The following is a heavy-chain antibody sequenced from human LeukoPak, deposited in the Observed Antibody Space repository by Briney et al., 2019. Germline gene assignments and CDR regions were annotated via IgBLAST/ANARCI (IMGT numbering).Heavy chain of an antibody. J-gene: IGHJ6*02. CDR2: IYYSGST. CDR3: ARLSMYSSGCCYYYGMDV. V-gene: IGHV4-39*01. CDR1: GGSISSSSYY. D-gene: IGHD6-19*01. Sequence: SETLSLTCTVSGGSISSSSYYWGWIRQPPGKGLEWIGSIYYSGSTYYNPSLKSRVTISVDTSKNQFSLKLSSVTAADTAVYYCARLSMYSSGCCYYYGMDVWGQGTTVTVSS.